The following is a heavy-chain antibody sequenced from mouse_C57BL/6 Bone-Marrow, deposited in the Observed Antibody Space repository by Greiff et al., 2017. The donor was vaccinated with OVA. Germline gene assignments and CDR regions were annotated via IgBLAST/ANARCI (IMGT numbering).Heavy chain of an antibody. D-gene: IGHD2-1*01. CDR2: IYPSDSET. Sequence: QVQLKQPGAELVRPGSSVKLSCKASGYTFTSYWMDWVKQRPGQGLEWIGNIYPSDSETHYNQKFKDKATLTVDKSSSTAYMQLSSLTSEDSAVYYCARSGYYGNYDFDYWGQGTTLTVSS. CDR3: ARSGYYGNYDFDY. V-gene: IGHV1-61*01. CDR1: GYTFTSYW. J-gene: IGHJ2*01.